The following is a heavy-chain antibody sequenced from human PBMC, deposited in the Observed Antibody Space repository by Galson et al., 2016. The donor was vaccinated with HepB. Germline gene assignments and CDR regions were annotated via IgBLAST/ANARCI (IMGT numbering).Heavy chain of an antibody. CDR3: AKDSSGWYWFPFDY. J-gene: IGHJ4*02. Sequence: SLRLSCAASGFTFSSYAMSWVCQAPGKGLEWVSTISGSGGSTYYADSVKGRFTISRDNSKNTLYLQMNSLRAEYTAVYYCAKDSSGWYWFPFDYWGQGTLVTVSS. V-gene: IGHV3-23*01. CDR1: GFTFSSYA. CDR2: ISGSGGST. D-gene: IGHD6-19*01.